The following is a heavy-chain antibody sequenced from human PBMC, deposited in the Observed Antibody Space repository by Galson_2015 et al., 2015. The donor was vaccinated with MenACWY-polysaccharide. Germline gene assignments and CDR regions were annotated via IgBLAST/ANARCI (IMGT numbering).Heavy chain of an antibody. J-gene: IGHJ6*03. CDR3: AKGSNTDIVGRLYYYYYMDV. D-gene: IGHD5-12*01. CDR2: ISWNSASI. CDR1: GFTFDDYA. Sequence: SPRLSCAASGFTFDDYAMHWVRHVPGHGLEWVSGISWNSASIAYAASVKGRFTISRDNAKNSLYLQMNNVRREDTAFYYCAKGSNTDIVGRLYYYYYMDVWGKGTTVTVSS. V-gene: IGHV3-9*01.